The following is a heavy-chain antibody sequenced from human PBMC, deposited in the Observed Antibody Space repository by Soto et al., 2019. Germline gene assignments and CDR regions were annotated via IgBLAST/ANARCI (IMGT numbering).Heavy chain of an antibody. J-gene: IGHJ3*02. CDR2: IIPIFGTA. CDR1: GGTFSSYA. CDR3: ARGAGYCCGGSCHSGAFDI. D-gene: IGHD2-15*01. V-gene: IGHV1-69*12. Sequence: QVQLVQSGAEVKKPGSSVKVSCKASGGTFSSYAISWVRQAPGQGLEWMGGIIPIFGTANYAQKFQGRVAITADESTSXAXXELSSLRAEDTAVYYCARGAGYCCGGSCHSGAFDIWGQGTMVTVSS.